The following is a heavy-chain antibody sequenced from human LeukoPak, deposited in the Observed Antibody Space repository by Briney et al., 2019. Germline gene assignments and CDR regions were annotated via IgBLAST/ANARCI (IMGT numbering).Heavy chain of an antibody. V-gene: IGHV3-53*01. J-gene: IGHJ4*02. Sequence: QPGGSLRLSCAASGFTVSSNFMNWVRQAPGKGLEWVSVIYSGGSTYYADSVRGRFTISRDNSKNTLYLQMNSLRAEDTAIYYCARPASGGLSEDYWGQGTLVTVSP. CDR2: IYSGGST. D-gene: IGHD3-10*01. CDR3: ARPASGGLSEDY. CDR1: GFTVSSNF.